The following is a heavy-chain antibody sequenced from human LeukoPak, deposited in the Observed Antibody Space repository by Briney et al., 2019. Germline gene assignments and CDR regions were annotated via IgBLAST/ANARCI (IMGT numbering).Heavy chain of an antibody. J-gene: IGHJ6*03. Sequence: GGSLRLSCAASGFTFNSYGMHWVRQAPGKGLEWVSYISSSGSTIYYADSVKGRFTISRDNAKNSLYLQMNSLRAEDTAVYYCARVMRVFGVVIQNPYYYYMDVWGKGTTVTVSS. CDR2: ISSSGSTI. D-gene: IGHD3-3*01. CDR1: GFTFNSYG. CDR3: ARVMRVFGVVIQNPYYYYMDV. V-gene: IGHV3-48*04.